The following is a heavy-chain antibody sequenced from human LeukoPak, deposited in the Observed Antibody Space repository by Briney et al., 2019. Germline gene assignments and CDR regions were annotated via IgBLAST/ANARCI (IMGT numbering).Heavy chain of an antibody. CDR2: IIPIFGTA. D-gene: IGHD3-3*01. CDR1: GGTFSSYA. CDR3: ARGRSITIFGVVINAWFDY. J-gene: IGHJ4*02. Sequence: GASVRVSCKASGGTFSSYAISWVRQAPGQGLEWMGGIIPIFGTANYAQKFQGRVTITADESTSTAYMELSSLRSEDTAVYYCARGRSITIFGVVINAWFDYWGQGTLVTVSS. V-gene: IGHV1-69*13.